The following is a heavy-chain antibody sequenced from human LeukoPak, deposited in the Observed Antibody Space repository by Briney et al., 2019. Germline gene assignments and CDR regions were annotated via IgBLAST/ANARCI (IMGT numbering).Heavy chain of an antibody. J-gene: IGHJ3*02. CDR2: IYYSGST. CDR3: ASLYDSSGYYSSWAFDI. Sequence: SETLSLTCTVSGGSISSYYWSWIRQPPGKGLEWIGYIYYSGSTNYNPSLKSRVTISVDTSENQFSLKLSSVTAADTAVYYCASLYDSSGYYSSWAFDIWGQGTMVTVSS. V-gene: IGHV4-59*01. D-gene: IGHD3-22*01. CDR1: GGSISSYY.